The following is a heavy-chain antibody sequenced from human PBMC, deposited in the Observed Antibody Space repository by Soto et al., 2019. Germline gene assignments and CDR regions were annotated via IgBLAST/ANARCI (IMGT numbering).Heavy chain of an antibody. CDR1: GYTFTTYA. V-gene: IGHV1-3*01. CDR3: ARGGSLYWYFDL. D-gene: IGHD1-26*01. CDR2: INAGNGNT. J-gene: IGHJ2*01. Sequence: ASVKVSCKASGYTFTTYAMHWVRQAPGQRLEWMGWINAGNGNTKYSQKFQGRVTITRDTSASTAYMELSSLRSEDTAVYYCARGGSLYWYFDLWGRGTLVTVSS.